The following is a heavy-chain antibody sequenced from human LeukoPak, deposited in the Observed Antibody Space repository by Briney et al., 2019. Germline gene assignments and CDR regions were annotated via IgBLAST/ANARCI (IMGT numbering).Heavy chain of an antibody. V-gene: IGHV4-34*01. D-gene: IGHD1-14*01. CDR1: GGSFSGYY. Sequence: SETLSLTCAVYGGSFSGYYWSWIRQPPGKGLEWIGEINHSGSTNYNPSFKSRVTISVDTSKNQFSLKLSSVTAADTAVYYCARGPYRNHKTDRWGQGTLVTVSS. J-gene: IGHJ1*01. CDR2: INHSGST. CDR3: ARGPYRNHKTDR.